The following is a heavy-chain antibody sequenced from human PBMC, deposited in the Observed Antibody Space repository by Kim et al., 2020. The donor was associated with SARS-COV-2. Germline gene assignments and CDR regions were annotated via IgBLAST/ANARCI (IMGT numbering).Heavy chain of an antibody. V-gene: IGHV3-30-3*01. D-gene: IGHD3-3*01. CDR3: ARGGWSGLNDAFDI. J-gene: IGHJ3*02. CDR1: GFTFSSYA. Sequence: GGSLRLSCAASGFTFSSYAMHWVRQAPGKGLEWVAVISYDGSNKYYADSVKGRFTISRDNSKNTLYLQMNSLRAEDTAVYYCARGGWSGLNDAFDIWGQGTMGTVSS. CDR2: ISYDGSNK.